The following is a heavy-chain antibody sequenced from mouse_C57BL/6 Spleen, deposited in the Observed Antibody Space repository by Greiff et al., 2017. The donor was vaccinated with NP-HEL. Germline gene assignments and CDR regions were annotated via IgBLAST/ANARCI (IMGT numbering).Heavy chain of an antibody. V-gene: IGHV10-1*01. CDR3: VRQGDFLYAMDY. CDR1: GFSFNTYA. Sequence: EVQGVESGGGLVQPKGSLKLSCAASGFSFNTYAMNWVRQAPGKGLEWVARIRSKSNNYATYYADSVKDRFTISRDDSESMLYLQMNNLKTEDTAMYYCVRQGDFLYAMDYWGQGTSVTVSS. CDR2: IRSKSNNYAT. J-gene: IGHJ4*01. D-gene: IGHD2-13*01.